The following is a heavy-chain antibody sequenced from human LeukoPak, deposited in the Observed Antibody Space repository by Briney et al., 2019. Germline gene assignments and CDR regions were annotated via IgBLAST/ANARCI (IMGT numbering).Heavy chain of an antibody. CDR1: GLTFSSYS. J-gene: IGHJ4*02. V-gene: IGHV3-21*01. CDR2: ISSSSSYI. D-gene: IGHD3-22*01. Sequence: GGSLRLSCAASGLTFSSYSMNWVRQAPGKGLEWVSSISSSSSYIYYADSVKGRFTISRDNAKNSLYLQMNSLRAEDTAVYYCAKYVGAMIVVPYFDNWGQGTLVTVSS. CDR3: AKYVGAMIVVPYFDN.